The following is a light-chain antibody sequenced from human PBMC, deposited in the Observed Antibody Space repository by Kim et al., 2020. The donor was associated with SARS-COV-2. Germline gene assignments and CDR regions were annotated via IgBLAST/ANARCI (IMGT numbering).Light chain of an antibody. Sequence: TMSRAVASSYIGGFTLVTWYHQHPGKAPNRIFSGFNKRPSGFPDRFSGSKSGNTASLPVSGLQAEDEADYYCSSSAGSINVFGTGTKVTVL. J-gene: IGLJ1*01. CDR2: GFN. CDR3: SSSAGSINV. CDR1: SSYIGGFTL. V-gene: IGLV2-8*01.